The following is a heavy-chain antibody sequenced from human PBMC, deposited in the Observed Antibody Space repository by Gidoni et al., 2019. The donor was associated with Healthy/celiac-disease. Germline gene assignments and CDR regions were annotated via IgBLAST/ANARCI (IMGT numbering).Heavy chain of an antibody. CDR2: IIPILGIA. V-gene: IGHV1-69*04. CDR3: ARDYGDYVGFSY. J-gene: IGHJ4*02. CDR1: GGTFSSYA. D-gene: IGHD4-17*01. Sequence: QVQLVQSGAEVKKPGSSVKVSCKASGGTFSSYAISWVRQAPGQGLEWMGRIIPILGIANYAQKFQGRVTITADKSTSTAYMELSSLRSEDTAVYYCARDYGDYVGFSYWGQGTLVTVSS.